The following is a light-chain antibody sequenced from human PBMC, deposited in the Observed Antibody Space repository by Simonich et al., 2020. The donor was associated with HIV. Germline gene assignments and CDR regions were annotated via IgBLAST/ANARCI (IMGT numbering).Light chain of an antibody. CDR3: QQRSNWPPVFT. Sequence: EIVLTQSPATLSLSPAERATLSCRASQSVSSYLAWYQQKPGQAPRLLIYDASNRATGIPARFSGSGSGTDFTLTISSLEPEDFAVYYCQQRSNWPPVFTFGPGTKVDIK. CDR1: QSVSSY. V-gene: IGKV3-11*01. CDR2: DAS. J-gene: IGKJ3*01.